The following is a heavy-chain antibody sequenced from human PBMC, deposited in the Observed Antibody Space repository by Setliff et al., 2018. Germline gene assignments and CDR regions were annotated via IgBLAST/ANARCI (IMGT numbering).Heavy chain of an antibody. CDR2: INPNSGGT. V-gene: IGHV1-2*06. CDR3: ARVMGSWELLRGYYYYGMDV. Sequence: ASVKVSCKASGYIFTDYYMHWVRQAPGQELGWMGRINPNSGGTNYAQKFQGRVTMTRDTSISTAYTELSSLRSEDTATYYCARVMGSWELLRGYYYYGMDVWGQGTTVTVSS. CDR1: GYIFTDYY. D-gene: IGHD1-26*01. J-gene: IGHJ6*02.